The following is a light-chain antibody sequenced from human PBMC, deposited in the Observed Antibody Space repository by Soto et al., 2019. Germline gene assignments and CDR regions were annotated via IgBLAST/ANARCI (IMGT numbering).Light chain of an antibody. CDR3: QQYGSTPPYS. CDR1: HSVSSSY. Sequence: EIVLTQSPGTLSLSPGERATLSCRASHSVSSSYLAWYQQKPGQAPRLLIYGASSRSTGIPDRFSGSGSGTSFTLTISRLEPEDFAVYYCQQYGSTPPYSFGQGITMEIK. J-gene: IGKJ2*01. CDR2: GAS. V-gene: IGKV3-20*01.